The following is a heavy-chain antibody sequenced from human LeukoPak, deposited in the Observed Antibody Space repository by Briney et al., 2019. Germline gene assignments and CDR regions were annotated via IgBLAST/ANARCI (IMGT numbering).Heavy chain of an antibody. Sequence: PGGSLRLSCAASGFTFSSYEMNWVRQAPGKGLEWVSYISSSGSTIYYADSVKGRFTISRDNAKNTLYMQMNSLRAEDTAVYYCARGTSGMPIEDWGQGTLVTVSS. V-gene: IGHV3-48*03. D-gene: IGHD1-1*01. CDR2: ISSSGSTI. J-gene: IGHJ4*02. CDR3: ARGTSGMPIED. CDR1: GFTFSSYE.